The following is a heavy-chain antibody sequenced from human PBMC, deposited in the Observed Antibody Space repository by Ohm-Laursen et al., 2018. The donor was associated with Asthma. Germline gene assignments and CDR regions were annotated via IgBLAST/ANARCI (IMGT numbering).Heavy chain of an antibody. CDR3: ARDVMEWYLPAFDF. CDR2: GGSYYDGGLK. D-gene: IGHD3-3*01. V-gene: IGHV3-30-3*01. J-gene: IGHJ4*02. Sequence: SLRLSCTACGFIFSDYAFHWVRQAPGKGLEWVAVGGSYYDGGLKYYADSVNGRFTVSRDDSKNTLYLQMNSLRPDDTAVYYCARDVMEWYLPAFDFWGQGTLVTVSS. CDR1: GFIFSDYA.